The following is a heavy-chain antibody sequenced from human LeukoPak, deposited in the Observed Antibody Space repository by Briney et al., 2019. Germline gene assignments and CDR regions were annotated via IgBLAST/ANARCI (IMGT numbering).Heavy chain of an antibody. CDR3: ARDSSGYFHWFDP. V-gene: IGHV3-15*01. CDR2: IKSKTDGGTT. CDR1: GFTFSNAW. Sequence: GGSLRLSCAASGFTFSNAWMSWVRQAPGKGLEWVGRIKSKTDGGTTDYAAPVKGRFTISRDDSKNTLYLQMNSLRAEDTAVYYCARDSSGYFHWFDPWGQGTLVTVSS. J-gene: IGHJ5*02. D-gene: IGHD3-22*01.